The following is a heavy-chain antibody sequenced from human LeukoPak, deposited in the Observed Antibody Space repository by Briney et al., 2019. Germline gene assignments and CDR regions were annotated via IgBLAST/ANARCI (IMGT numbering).Heavy chain of an antibody. CDR2: IYSGGST. CDR3: ARGLEGITMVRGVIPIGMDV. Sequence: GGSLRLSCAASGFTVSSNYMSWVRQAPGKGLEWVSVIYSGGSTYYADSVKGRFTISRDNSKNTLYLQMNSLRAEDTAVYYCARGLEGITMVRGVIPIGMDVWGKGTTVTASS. D-gene: IGHD3-10*01. CDR1: GFTVSSNY. J-gene: IGHJ6*04. V-gene: IGHV3-53*01.